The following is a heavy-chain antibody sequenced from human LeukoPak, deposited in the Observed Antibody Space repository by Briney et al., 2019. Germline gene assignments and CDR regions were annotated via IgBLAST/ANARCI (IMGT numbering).Heavy chain of an antibody. V-gene: IGHV3-48*01. J-gene: IGHJ4*02. CDR1: GFTFSSYS. CDR3: ARYPQAIFGVTYYFDY. D-gene: IGHD3-3*01. CDR2: ISSSSTI. Sequence: GALRLSCAASGFTFSSYSMNWVRQAPGKGLEWVSYISSSSTIYYADSVKGRFTIPRDNAKNSLYLQMNSLRAEDTAVYYCARYPQAIFGVTYYFDYWGQGTLVTVSS.